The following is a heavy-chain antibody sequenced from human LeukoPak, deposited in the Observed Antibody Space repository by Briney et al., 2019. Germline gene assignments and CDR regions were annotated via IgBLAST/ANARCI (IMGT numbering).Heavy chain of an antibody. CDR2: INPNSGGT. CDR1: GYTFTGYY. Sequence: GASVTDSCQASGYTFTGYYMHWVRQAPGQGLEWMGWINPNSGGTNYAQKFQGRVTMTRDTSISTAYMELSRLRSDDTAVYYCARDEGTAATGYWGQGTLVTVSS. V-gene: IGHV1-2*02. D-gene: IGHD2-15*01. CDR3: ARDEGTAATGY. J-gene: IGHJ4*02.